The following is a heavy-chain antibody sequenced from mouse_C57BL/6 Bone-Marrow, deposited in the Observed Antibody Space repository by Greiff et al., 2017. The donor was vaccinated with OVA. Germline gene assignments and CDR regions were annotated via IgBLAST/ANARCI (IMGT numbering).Heavy chain of an antibody. D-gene: IGHD2-3*01. V-gene: IGHV1-76*01. CDR1: GYTFTDYY. J-gene: IGHJ4*01. CDR2: IYPGSGNT. Sequence: VQLQQSGAELVRPGASVKLSCKASGYTFTDYYINWVKQRPGQGLEWIARIYPGSGNTYYNEKFKGKATLTAEKSSSTAYMQLSSLTSEDSAVYYCARRNDGYSPYAMDYWGQGTSVTVSS. CDR3: ARRNDGYSPYAMDY.